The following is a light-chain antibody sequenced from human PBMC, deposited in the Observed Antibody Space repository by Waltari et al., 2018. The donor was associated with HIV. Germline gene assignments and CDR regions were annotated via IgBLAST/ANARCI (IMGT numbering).Light chain of an antibody. Sequence: IVLTQSPATLSLSPGERATLSCRASQGLGNSLAWYQKKPGQAPRLLIFDASNRASGIPARFSGSGSGTDLTLTITSLESEDFALYYCQQGISPPFTFGQGTKLEIK. CDR3: QQGISPPFT. CDR2: DAS. V-gene: IGKV3-11*01. CDR1: QGLGNS. J-gene: IGKJ2*01.